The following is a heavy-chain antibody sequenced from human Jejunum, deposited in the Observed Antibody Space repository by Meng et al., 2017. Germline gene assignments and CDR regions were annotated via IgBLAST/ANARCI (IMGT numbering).Heavy chain of an antibody. D-gene: IGHD2-8*01. CDR3: AKLVSY. J-gene: IGHJ4*02. CDR1: GFTFSNSA. Sequence: GGSLRLSCAASGFTFSNSAMSWVRQAPGKGLEWASVISGSVGSIYYADSVKGRFTISRDISKNTLYLQMDSLRAEDTAVYYCAKLVSYWGQGTLVTVSS. CDR2: ISGSVGSI. V-gene: IGHV3-23*01.